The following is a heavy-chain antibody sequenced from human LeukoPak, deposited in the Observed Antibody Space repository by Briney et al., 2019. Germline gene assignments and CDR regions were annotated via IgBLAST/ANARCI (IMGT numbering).Heavy chain of an antibody. CDR2: IRNDASNK. CDR1: GFSFSSYD. D-gene: IGHD5-12*01. CDR3: AKALSGYDFLSFDP. Sequence: GGSLRLSCVASGFSFSSYDMHWIRQAPGKGLEWVAFIRNDASNKYYADSVKGRFTISRDNSKSTLYLLMNSLRAEDTAVYYCAKALSGYDFLSFDPWGQGTLVTVSS. J-gene: IGHJ5*02. V-gene: IGHV3-30*02.